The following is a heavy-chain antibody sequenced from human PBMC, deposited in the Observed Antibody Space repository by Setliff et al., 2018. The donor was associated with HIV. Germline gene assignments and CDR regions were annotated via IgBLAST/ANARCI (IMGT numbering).Heavy chain of an antibody. J-gene: IGHJ4*02. D-gene: IGHD2-21*01. CDR2: IYNSAST. V-gene: IGHV4-4*09. Sequence: PSETLSLTCTVSGDSISTDYWTWIRQPPGKGLEWIGYIYNSASTSYNPSLKSRVTISRDMSKNQFSLKLSSVTAADTAVYYCARWREMEGDYFDYWGQGTLVTVSS. CDR3: ARWREMEGDYFDY. CDR1: GDSISTDY.